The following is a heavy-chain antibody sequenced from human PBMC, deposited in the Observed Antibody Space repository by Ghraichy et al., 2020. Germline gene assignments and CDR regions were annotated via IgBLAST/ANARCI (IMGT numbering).Heavy chain of an antibody. CDR1: GGSISSYY. CDR2: IYTSVST. Sequence: SETLSLTCTVSGGSISSYYWNWIRQPAGKGLEWIGRIYTSVSTNYNPSLKSRVTMSVDTSKNQFSLKLSSVTAADTAVYYCARVSKGATAAAFDIWGQGTMVTVSS. V-gene: IGHV4-4*07. D-gene: IGHD1-26*01. J-gene: IGHJ3*02. CDR3: ARVSKGATAAAFDI.